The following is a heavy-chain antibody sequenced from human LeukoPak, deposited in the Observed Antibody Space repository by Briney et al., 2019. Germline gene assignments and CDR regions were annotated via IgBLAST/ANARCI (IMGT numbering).Heavy chain of an antibody. V-gene: IGHV4-59*08. CDR2: IYYSGST. D-gene: IGHD1-1*01. Sequence: SETLSLTCADSGGSISGYYWSWIRQPPGKGLEWIGYIYYSGSTNYNPSLKSRVTISVDTSKNQFSLKLSSVTAADTAVYYCARLQTGRIYYYYGMDVWGQGTTVTVSS. J-gene: IGHJ6*02. CDR3: ARLQTGRIYYYYGMDV. CDR1: GGSISGYY.